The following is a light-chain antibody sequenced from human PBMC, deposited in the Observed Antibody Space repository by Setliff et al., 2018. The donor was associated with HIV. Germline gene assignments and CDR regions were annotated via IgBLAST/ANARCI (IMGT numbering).Light chain of an antibody. J-gene: IGLJ1*01. V-gene: IGLV1-40*01. CDR3: QSYDSCLSGSYV. Sequence: QSALTQPPSVSGAPGQRVTISCTGSSSNIGAGYDVHWYQQLPGTAPKILIYGNSNRPSGVPDRFSGSKSGTSASLAITGLQAEDEADYYCQSYDSCLSGSYVFGTGTKVTVL. CDR1: SSNIGAGYD. CDR2: GNS.